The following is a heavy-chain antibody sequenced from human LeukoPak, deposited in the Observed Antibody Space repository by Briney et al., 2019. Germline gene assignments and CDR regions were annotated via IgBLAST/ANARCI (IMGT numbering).Heavy chain of an antibody. CDR3: ARTYSSGWYFDY. J-gene: IGHJ4*02. CDR1: GYTFTSYY. CDR2: INPSGGGT. Sequence: GASVKVSCTASGYTFTSYYMHWVRQAPGLGLEWMGIINPSGGGTSYAQKFQGRVTMTRDTSTSTVYMELSSLRSEDTAVCYCARTYSSGWYFDYWGQGTLVTVSS. V-gene: IGHV1-46*01. D-gene: IGHD6-19*01.